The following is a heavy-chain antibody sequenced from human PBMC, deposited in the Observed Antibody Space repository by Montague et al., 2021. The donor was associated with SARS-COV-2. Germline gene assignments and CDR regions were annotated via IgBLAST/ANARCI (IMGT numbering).Heavy chain of an antibody. J-gene: IGHJ6*02. CDR2: IYYSGST. CDR1: GGSISSSSYY. Sequence: SETLSLTCTVSGGSISSSSYYWGWIRQPPGKGLEWIGSIYYSGSTYYNPYLKSRVTISVDTSKNQFSLKLSSVTAADTSVYYCARVGRQQLVRLSGMDVWGQGIPVTVSS. V-gene: IGHV4-39*07. D-gene: IGHD6-13*01. CDR3: ARVGRQQLVRLSGMDV.